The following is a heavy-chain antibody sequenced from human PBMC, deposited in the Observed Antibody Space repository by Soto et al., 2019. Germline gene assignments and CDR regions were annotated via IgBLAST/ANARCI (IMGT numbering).Heavy chain of an antibody. V-gene: IGHV4-59*08. CDR1: GGSISSYY. J-gene: IGHJ4*02. CDR2: IYYSGST. CDR3: ARHPPSNIAAAGEDLAHFDY. Sequence: SETLSLTCTVSGGSISSYYWSWIRQPPGKGLEWIGYIYYSGSTNYNPSLKSRVTISVDTSKNQFSLKLSSVTAADTAVYYCARHPPSNIAAAGEDLAHFDYWGQGTLVTVSS. D-gene: IGHD6-13*01.